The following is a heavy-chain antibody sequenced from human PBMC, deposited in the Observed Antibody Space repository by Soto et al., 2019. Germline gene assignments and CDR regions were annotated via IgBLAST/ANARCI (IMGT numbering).Heavy chain of an antibody. V-gene: IGHV3-7*01. CDR3: ARDRGVERFDY. J-gene: IGHJ4*02. Sequence: EVQLVESGGDLVQPGGSLRLSCATSGFTFSNYWMSWVRQAPGKGLEWVANIKQDGSEKYYVDSVKGRFTISRDNAKSSLYLQVNSLSAEDTAVYYCARDRGVERFDYRGQGTLVTVSS. D-gene: IGHD1-1*01. CDR1: GFTFSNYW. CDR2: IKQDGSEK.